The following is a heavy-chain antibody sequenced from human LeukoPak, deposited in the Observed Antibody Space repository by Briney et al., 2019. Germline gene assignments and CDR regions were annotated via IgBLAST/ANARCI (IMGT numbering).Heavy chain of an antibody. CDR3: ARDNLVGAPLFTGMDV. D-gene: IGHD1-26*01. V-gene: IGHV4-30-2*01. J-gene: IGHJ6*02. CDR1: GDSITTGGYY. CDR2: IHQSGDT. Sequence: PSQTLSLTCTVSGDSITTGGYYWSWIRQPPGKGLEWMGYIHQSGDTYSNPSLRSRVTISADRSNNQFSLRVSSVTAADTAVYYCARDNLVGAPLFTGMDVWGQGTTVTVSS.